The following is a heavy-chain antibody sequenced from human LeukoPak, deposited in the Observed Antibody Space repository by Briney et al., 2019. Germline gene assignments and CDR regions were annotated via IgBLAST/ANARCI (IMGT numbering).Heavy chain of an antibody. CDR3: ARGGPVTAMVHDAFDI. Sequence: SVKVSCKASGGTFSSYAISWVRQAPGQGLEWMGGIIPIFGTANYAQKFQGRVTIPADESTSTAYMELSSLRSEDTAVYYCARGGPVTAMVHDAFDIWGQGTMVTVSS. CDR2: IIPIFGTA. J-gene: IGHJ3*02. V-gene: IGHV1-69*13. D-gene: IGHD5-18*01. CDR1: GGTFSSYA.